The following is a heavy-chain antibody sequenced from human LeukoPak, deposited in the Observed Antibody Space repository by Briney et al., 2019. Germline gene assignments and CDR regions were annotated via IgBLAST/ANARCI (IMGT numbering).Heavy chain of an antibody. V-gene: IGHV3-23*01. J-gene: IGHJ4*02. Sequence: PGGSLRLSCEASGFTFSDYAVSWVRLAPGKGLEWVSSISGSGGTYYADSVKGRFIISRDNSQNGLYLQMNSLRAADTAVYYCARGWSSISYYFEYWGQGTMVTVSS. CDR3: ARGWSSISYYFEY. CDR2: ISGSGGT. CDR1: GFTFSDYA. D-gene: IGHD3-3*01.